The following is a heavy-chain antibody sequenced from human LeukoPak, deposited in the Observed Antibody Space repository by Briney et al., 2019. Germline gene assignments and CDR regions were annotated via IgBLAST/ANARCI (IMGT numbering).Heavy chain of an antibody. V-gene: IGHV1-46*01. CDR2: INPSGGST. CDR1: GYTFTSYY. CDR3: ATTGSDYYDSSGYYFDY. J-gene: IGHJ4*02. D-gene: IGHD3-22*01. Sequence: ASVKVSCKASGYTFTSYYMHWVRQAPGQGLEWMGIINPSGGSTSYAQKFQGRVTMTRDTSTSTVYMELNSLRAEDTAVYYCATTGSDYYDSSGYYFDYWGQGTLVTVSS.